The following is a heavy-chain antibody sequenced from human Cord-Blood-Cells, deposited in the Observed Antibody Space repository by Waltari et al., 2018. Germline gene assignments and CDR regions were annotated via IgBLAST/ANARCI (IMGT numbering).Heavy chain of an antibody. CDR3: ARVLPRYYDFWSGYNWFDP. D-gene: IGHD3-3*01. V-gene: IGHV4-34*01. CDR1: GGSFSGYY. Sequence: QVQLPQWGAGLLQPSETLPLTCAVYGGSFSGYYWTWTRQPPGTGLEWIGEINHSGSTNYNPSLKSRVTISVDTSKNQFSPKLSSVTAADTAVYYCARVLPRYYDFWSGYNWFDPWGQGTLVTVSS. CDR2: INHSGST. J-gene: IGHJ5*02.